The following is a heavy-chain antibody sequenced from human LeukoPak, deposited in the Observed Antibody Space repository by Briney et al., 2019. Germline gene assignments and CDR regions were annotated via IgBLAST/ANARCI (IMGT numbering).Heavy chain of an antibody. CDR2: ISSGVGST. Sequence: GGSLRLSCAASGFTFGSYDLSWVRQAPGKGLECVAAISSGVGSTYYADSVKGRFTISRDNSKNTLYLQMNNLRADDTAVYNCAKKGQADDYGKPDWGQGTLVTVSS. CDR1: GFTFGSYD. D-gene: IGHD4-17*01. V-gene: IGHV3-23*01. J-gene: IGHJ4*02. CDR3: AKKGQADDYGKPD.